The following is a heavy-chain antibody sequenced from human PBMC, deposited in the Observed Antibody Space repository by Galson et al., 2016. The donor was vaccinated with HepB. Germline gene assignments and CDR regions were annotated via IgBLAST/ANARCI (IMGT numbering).Heavy chain of an antibody. CDR3: GKIIRGYADLDY. CDR2: IDPSDSYT. Sequence: QSGAEVKKPGESLRISCKGSGYSFSTYWIAWVRQMPGKGLEWLGRIDPSDSYTSYGPSFQGHVTISVDKSINTAYLKWSSLQASDTAIFYCGKIIRGYADLDYGGQGSLVTVSS. D-gene: IGHD5-12*01. CDR1: GYSFSTYW. V-gene: IGHV5-10-1*01. J-gene: IGHJ4*02.